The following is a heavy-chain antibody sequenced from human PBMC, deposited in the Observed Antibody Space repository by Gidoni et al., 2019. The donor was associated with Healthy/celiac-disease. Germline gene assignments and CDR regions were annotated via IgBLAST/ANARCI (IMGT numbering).Heavy chain of an antibody. CDR3: ARPHCSSTSCYQGDYGMDV. CDR1: GGTFSSYA. V-gene: IGHV1-69*06. CDR2: IIPIFGTA. Sequence: QVQLVQSGAEVKKPGSSVNVSCKASGGTFSSYAISWVRQAPGQGLEWMGGIIPIFGTANYAQKFQGRVTITADKSTSTAYMELSSLRSEDTAVYYCARPHCSSTSCYQGDYGMDVWGQGTTVTVSS. D-gene: IGHD2-2*01. J-gene: IGHJ6*02.